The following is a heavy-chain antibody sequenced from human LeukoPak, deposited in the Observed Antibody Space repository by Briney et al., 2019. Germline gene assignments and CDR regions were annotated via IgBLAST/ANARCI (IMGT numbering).Heavy chain of an antibody. CDR3: AKKGAGSSGWYYFDY. Sequence: PGGSLRLSCAASGFTFSSYAMSWVRQAPGRGLEWVSAISGSGGSTYYADSVKGRFTISRDNSKNTLYLQMNSLRAEDTAVYYCAKKGAGSSGWYYFDYWGQGTLVTVSS. V-gene: IGHV3-23*01. CDR2: ISGSGGST. J-gene: IGHJ4*02. D-gene: IGHD6-19*01. CDR1: GFTFSSYA.